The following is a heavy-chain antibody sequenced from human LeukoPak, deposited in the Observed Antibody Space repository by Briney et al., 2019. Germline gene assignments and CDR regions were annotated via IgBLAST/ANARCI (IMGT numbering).Heavy chain of an antibody. D-gene: IGHD6-13*01. Sequence: GGSLRLSCAASGFTFSDYYMSWIRQAPGKGLEWVSYISSSGSTIYYADSVKGRFTISRDNAKNSLYLQMNSLRAEDTAVYYCASFPLSSSWYSRLDYWGQGTLVTVSS. CDR3: ASFPLSSSWYSRLDY. J-gene: IGHJ4*02. CDR1: GFTFSDYY. CDR2: ISSSGSTI. V-gene: IGHV3-11*01.